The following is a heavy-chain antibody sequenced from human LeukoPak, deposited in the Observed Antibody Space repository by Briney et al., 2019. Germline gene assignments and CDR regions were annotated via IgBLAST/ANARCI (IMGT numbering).Heavy chain of an antibody. V-gene: IGHV4-34*01. CDR2: INHSGST. CDR1: GGSFSGYY. CDR3: ARDFSRYYDILTGSYYYYGMDV. J-gene: IGHJ6*02. D-gene: IGHD3-9*01. Sequence: PSETLSLTCAVYGGSFSGYYWSWIRQPPGKGLEWIGEINHSGSTNYNPSLKSRVTMSVDTSKNQFSLKLSSVTAADTAVYYCARDFSRYYDILTGSYYYYGMDVWGQGTTVTVSS.